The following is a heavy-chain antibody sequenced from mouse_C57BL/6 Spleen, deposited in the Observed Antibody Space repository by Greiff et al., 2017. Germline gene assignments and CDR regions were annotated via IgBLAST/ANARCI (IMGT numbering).Heavy chain of an antibody. CDR1: GYAFSSSW. J-gene: IGHJ2*01. CDR3: ARHFGNYLFDY. D-gene: IGHD2-1*01. Sequence: QVQLQQSGPELVKPGASVKLSCKASGYAFSSSWMNWVKQRPGKGLEWIGRIYPGDGDTNYNGKFKGKATLTAAKSSSTAYMQLSSLTSEDSSVYLCARHFGNYLFDYWGKGTTLTVSS. CDR2: IYPGDGDT. V-gene: IGHV1-82*01.